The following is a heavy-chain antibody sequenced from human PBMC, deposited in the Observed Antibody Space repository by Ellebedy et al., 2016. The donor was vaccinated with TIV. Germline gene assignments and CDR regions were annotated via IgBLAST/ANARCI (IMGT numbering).Heavy chain of an antibody. CDR2: ISSSGNYR. CDR3: AREKSGHKLNDGFDS. CDR1: GFTFSDYS. Sequence: PGGSLRLSCAASGFTFSDYSMNWVRQATGKGLEWVSSISSSGNYRYHGDSVKGRFTISRDNAKSSLYLQMNSLRAEDTAMDYWAREKSGHKLNDGFDSWGQGTLVTVSS. D-gene: IGHD1-1*01. V-gene: IGHV3-21*01. J-gene: IGHJ4*02.